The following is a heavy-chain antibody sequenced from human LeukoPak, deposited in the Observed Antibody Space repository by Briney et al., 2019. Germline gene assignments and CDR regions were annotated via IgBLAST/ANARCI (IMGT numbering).Heavy chain of an antibody. J-gene: IGHJ4*02. Sequence: RPSETLSLTCAVSGYSISSVYYWGWIRQPPGKGLEWIGSIYHSGSTYYNPSLKSRVTISVDTSKNQFSLKLSSVTAADTAVYYCARDKGAVAGSSDYWGQGTLVTVSS. V-gene: IGHV4-38-2*01. CDR2: IYHSGST. D-gene: IGHD6-19*01. CDR3: ARDKGAVAGSSDY. CDR1: GYSISSVYY.